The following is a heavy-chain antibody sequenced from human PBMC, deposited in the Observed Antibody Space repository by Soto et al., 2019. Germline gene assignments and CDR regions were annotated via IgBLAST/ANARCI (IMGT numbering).Heavy chain of an antibody. D-gene: IGHD2-15*01. CDR1: GGSISSGGYY. V-gene: IGHV4-31*03. Sequence: SETLSLTCTVSGGSISSGGYYWSWIRQHPGKGLEWIGYIYYSGSTYYNPSLKSRVTISVDTSKNQFSLKLSSVTAADTAVYYCARVRRKVVARPLYYFDYWGKGTLVTVAS. CDR2: IYYSGST. J-gene: IGHJ4*02. CDR3: ARVRRKVVARPLYYFDY.